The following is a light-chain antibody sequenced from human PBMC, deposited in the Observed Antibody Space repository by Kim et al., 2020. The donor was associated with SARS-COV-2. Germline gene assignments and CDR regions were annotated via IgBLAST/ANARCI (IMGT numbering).Light chain of an antibody. V-gene: IGLV3-19*01. Sequence: VALGQTVRITCQGDSRRSYYATWYQQKPGQAPILVIYGNNNRPSGIPDRFSGSSSGNTASLTITGTQAGDEADYYCNSRDSNDNVVFGGGTQLTVL. CDR2: GNN. CDR3: NSRDSNDNVV. J-gene: IGLJ2*01. CDR1: SRRSYY.